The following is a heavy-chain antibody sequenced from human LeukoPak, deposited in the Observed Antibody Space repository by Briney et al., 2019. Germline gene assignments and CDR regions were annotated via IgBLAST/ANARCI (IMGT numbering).Heavy chain of an antibody. J-gene: IGHJ4*02. V-gene: IGHV3-7*01. CDR3: ARDQDGDDGGY. D-gene: IGHD4-17*01. CDR2: IKQDGSEK. CDR1: GFTFSHAW. Sequence: GGSLRLSCAVSGFTFSHAWMSWVRQAPGKGLEWVANIKQDGSEKYYVDSVKGRFTISRDNAKNSLYLQMNSLRAEDTAVYYCARDQDGDDGGYWGQGTLVTVSS.